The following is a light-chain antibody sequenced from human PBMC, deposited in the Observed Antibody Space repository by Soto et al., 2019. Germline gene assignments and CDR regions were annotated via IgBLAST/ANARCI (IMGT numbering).Light chain of an antibody. CDR1: SSNIGNNY. CDR2: DNN. J-gene: IGLJ2*01. V-gene: IGLV1-51*01. Sequence: QSVLTQPPSVSAAPGQKVTISCSGSSSNIGNNYVSWYQQLPGTAPKLLIYDNNKRPSGIPDRFSGSKSGTSATLDITGLQTWDEADYFCGTWDGSLNTVLFGGGTQLTVL. CDR3: GTWDGSLNTVL.